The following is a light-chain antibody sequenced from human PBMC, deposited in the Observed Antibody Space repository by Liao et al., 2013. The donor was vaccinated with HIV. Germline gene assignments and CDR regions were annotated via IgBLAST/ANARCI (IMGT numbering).Light chain of an antibody. Sequence: YVLTQPPSVSVAPGKTARITCGGNNIGTKSVHWYQQKPSQSPVLVIYEDSKRPSGIPERFSASNSGNTATLIISGTQALDEADYYCQAWDSATVVFGGGTKVTVL. V-gene: IGLV3-21*01. CDR2: EDS. CDR1: NIGTKS. J-gene: IGLJ2*01. CDR3: QAWDSATVV.